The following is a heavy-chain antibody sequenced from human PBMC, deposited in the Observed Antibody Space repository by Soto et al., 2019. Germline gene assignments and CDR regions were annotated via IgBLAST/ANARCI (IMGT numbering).Heavy chain of an antibody. J-gene: IGHJ4*02. Sequence: QLQLQESGPGLVKPSETLSLTCTVSGGSISSSSYYWGWIRRPPGKGLEWIGSIYYSGSTYYNPSLKSRVTISVDTSKNQFSLKLSSVTAADTAVYYCARLRDPYDSSGYYGYWGQGTLVTVSS. CDR1: GGSISSSSYY. V-gene: IGHV4-39*01. CDR2: IYYSGST. D-gene: IGHD3-22*01. CDR3: ARLRDPYDSSGYYGY.